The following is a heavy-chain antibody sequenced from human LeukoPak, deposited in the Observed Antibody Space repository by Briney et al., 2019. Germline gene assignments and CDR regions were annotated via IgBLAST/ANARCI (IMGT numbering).Heavy chain of an antibody. J-gene: IGHJ5*02. D-gene: IGHD2-2*01. CDR2: INHSGST. CDR1: GGSISSYY. Sequence: SETLSLTCTVSGGSISSYYWSWIRQPPGKGLEWIGEINHSGSTNYNPSLKSRVTISVDTSKNQFSLKLSSVTAADTAVYYCARGWDVVVPAATPRWFDPWGQGTLVTVSS. V-gene: IGHV4-34*01. CDR3: ARGWDVVVPAATPRWFDP.